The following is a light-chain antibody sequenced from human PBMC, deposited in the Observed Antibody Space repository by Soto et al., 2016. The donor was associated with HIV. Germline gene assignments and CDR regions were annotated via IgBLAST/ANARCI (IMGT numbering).Light chain of an antibody. CDR3: QVWDISTEHVI. CDR2: DDS. J-gene: IGLJ2*01. V-gene: IGLV3-21*02. CDR1: NIATQR. Sequence: SYELTQPPSVSVAPGLTAEISCGGDNIATQRVHWYQQRPGQAPILVVYDDSDRPSGIPERFSGSRSGKSATLTISRVEAGDEADYYCQVWDISTEHVIFGGGTKLTVL.